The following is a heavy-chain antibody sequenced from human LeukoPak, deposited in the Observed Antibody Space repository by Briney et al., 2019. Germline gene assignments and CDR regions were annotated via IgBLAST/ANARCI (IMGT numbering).Heavy chain of an antibody. Sequence: GASVKVSCKASGGTFSSYAISWVRQAPGQGLEWMGGIIPIFGTANYAQKFQGRVTITADESTSTAYMELSSLRSEDTAVYYCARGSTGGYSYGRAFDYWGQGTLVTVSS. D-gene: IGHD5-18*01. J-gene: IGHJ4*02. CDR2: IIPIFGTA. CDR3: ARGSTGGYSYGRAFDY. V-gene: IGHV1-69*13. CDR1: GGTFSSYA.